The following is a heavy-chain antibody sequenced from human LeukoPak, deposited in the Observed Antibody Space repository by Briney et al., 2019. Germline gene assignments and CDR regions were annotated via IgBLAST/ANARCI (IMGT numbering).Heavy chain of an antibody. V-gene: IGHV3-48*01. CDR2: ISSSSSTI. CDR3: AKDTSGYENPYYFDY. D-gene: IGHD5-12*01. Sequence: GGSLRLSCAASGFTFSSYSMNWVRQAPGKGLEWVSYISSSSSTIYYADSVKGRFTISRDNSKNTLYLQMNSLRAEDTAVYYCAKDTSGYENPYYFDYWGQGTLVTVSS. CDR1: GFTFSSYS. J-gene: IGHJ4*02.